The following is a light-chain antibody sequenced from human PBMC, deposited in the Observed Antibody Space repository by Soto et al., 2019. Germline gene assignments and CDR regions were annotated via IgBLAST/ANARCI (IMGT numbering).Light chain of an antibody. CDR2: GVS. CDR3: QQYGTSPRT. V-gene: IGKV3-20*01. J-gene: IGKJ1*01. Sequence: ETGMTQSPGTLSLSPGERATLSCRASQSVTSSYLAWYQHKPGQAPRLLIYGVSTRATGIPDRFSGSGSGTDFTLTISRLDPEDFAVYYCQQYGTSPRTFGQGTKVDI. CDR1: QSVTSSY.